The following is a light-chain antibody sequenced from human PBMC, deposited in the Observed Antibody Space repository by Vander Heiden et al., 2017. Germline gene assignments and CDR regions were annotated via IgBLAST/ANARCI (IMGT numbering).Light chain of an antibody. CDR3: TSYTSRTTWV. V-gene: IGLV2-14*03. Sequence: QSALTQPASVSGSPGQSITISCTGTSSDVGGYNYVSWYQQHPGKAPKVMIYDVSNRPSGVSNRFSGSKPGNTASLTISGLQAEDEADYYCTSYTSRTTWVFGGGTKLTVL. CDR1: SSDVGGYNY. J-gene: IGLJ2*01. CDR2: DVS.